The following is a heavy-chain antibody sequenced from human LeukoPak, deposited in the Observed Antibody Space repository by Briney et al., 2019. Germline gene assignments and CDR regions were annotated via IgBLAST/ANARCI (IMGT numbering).Heavy chain of an antibody. V-gene: IGHV3-21*01. CDR1: GFSFSDHN. J-gene: IGHJ4*02. D-gene: IGHD3-10*01. CDR2: ISSRSNYI. CDR3: ARDYLGFGESGFDY. Sequence: GGSLRLSCAVSGFSFSDHNVNWVRQAPGKGLEWVASISSRSNYIYYADSLKGRVTVSRDNARNSLFLQMTSLRAEDTAVYYCARDYLGFGESGFDYWGQGTQVIVSS.